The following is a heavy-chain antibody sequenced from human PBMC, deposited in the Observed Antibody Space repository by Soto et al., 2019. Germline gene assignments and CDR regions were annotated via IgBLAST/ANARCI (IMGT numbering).Heavy chain of an antibody. CDR3: ASGTVYMGGTDFDS. D-gene: IGHD1-1*01. CDR2: VSYTRSA. J-gene: IGHJ4*02. Sequence: ENLSLTCTVTGVSITSVFCGLFMHPPGEGPKWSGYVSYTRSAYYTPTLKTRDTLSIDTSANQYSPRLTSVTAADTAVYFCASGTVYMGGTDFDSWGQGTLVTVSS. CDR1: GVSITSVF. V-gene: IGHV4-59*01.